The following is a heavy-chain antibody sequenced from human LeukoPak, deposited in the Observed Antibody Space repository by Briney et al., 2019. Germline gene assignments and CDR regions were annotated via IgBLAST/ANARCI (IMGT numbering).Heavy chain of an antibody. D-gene: IGHD5-18*01. J-gene: IGHJ4*02. CDR2: IYYSAST. V-gene: IGHV4-61*05. CDR3: ARGSRGYSYG. CDR1: GGSISSSSYY. Sequence: SETLSLTCTVSGGSISSSSYYWGWIRQPPGKGLEWIGYIYYSASTNYNPSLKSRVTISVDTSNNQFSLKLSSVTAADTAVYYCARGSRGYSYGWGQGTLVTVSS.